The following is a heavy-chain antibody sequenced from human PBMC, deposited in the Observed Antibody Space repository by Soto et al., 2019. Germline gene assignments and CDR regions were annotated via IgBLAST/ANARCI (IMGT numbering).Heavy chain of an antibody. V-gene: IGHV3-7*05. Sequence: HPGGSLRLSCAASGFTLGIHWMNWVRLAPGKGLEWVANIKQDGSEKSYVDSVKGRFTISRDNAKNSLYLQMNSLRAEDTAVYYCARGSLGAFDYWGQGTLVTVSS. CDR2: IKQDGSEK. CDR3: ARGSLGAFDY. CDR1: GFTLGIHW. J-gene: IGHJ4*02.